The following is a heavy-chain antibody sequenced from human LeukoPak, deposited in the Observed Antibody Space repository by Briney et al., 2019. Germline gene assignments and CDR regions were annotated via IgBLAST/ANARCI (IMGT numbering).Heavy chain of an antibody. CDR3: AREPVRKRWFDS. J-gene: IGHJ5*01. CDR1: GFAFSNYW. CDR2: IKYDGSEK. D-gene: IGHD3-10*01. V-gene: IGHV3-7*03. Sequence: GGSLRLSCTGSGFAFSNYWMSWVRQAPGKGLEWVANIKYDGSEKYYVDSVKGGLTISRDNAKNSLYLQMNSLRAEDTAVYYCAREPVRKRWFDSWGQGTLVTVSS.